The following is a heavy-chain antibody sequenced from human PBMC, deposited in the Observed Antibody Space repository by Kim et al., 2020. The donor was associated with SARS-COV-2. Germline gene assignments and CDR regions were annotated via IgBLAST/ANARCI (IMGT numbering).Heavy chain of an antibody. CDR2: IYYSGST. J-gene: IGHJ4*02. CDR3: ARGRYYDILTGYYYFDY. V-gene: IGHV4-31*03. CDR1: GGSISSGGYY. D-gene: IGHD3-9*01. Sequence: SETLSLTCTVSGGSISSGGYYWIWIRQHPGKGLEWIGYIYYSGSTYYNPSLKSRVTISVDTSKNQFSLKLSSVTAADTAVYYCARGRYYDILTGYYYFDYWGQGTLVTVSS.